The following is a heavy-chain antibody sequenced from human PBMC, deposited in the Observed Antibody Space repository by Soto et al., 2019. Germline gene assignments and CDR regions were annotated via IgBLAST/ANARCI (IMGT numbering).Heavy chain of an antibody. J-gene: IGHJ6*02. V-gene: IGHV1-24*01. CDR2: FDPEDGET. Sequence: ASVKVSCKVSGYTLTELSMHWVRQAPGKGLEWMGGFDPEDGETIYAQKFQGRVTMTEDTSTDTAYMELSSLRSEDTAVYYCATADSSGWSRVAYYYGMDVWGQGTTVTVSS. D-gene: IGHD6-19*01. CDR1: GYTLTELS. CDR3: ATADSSGWSRVAYYYGMDV.